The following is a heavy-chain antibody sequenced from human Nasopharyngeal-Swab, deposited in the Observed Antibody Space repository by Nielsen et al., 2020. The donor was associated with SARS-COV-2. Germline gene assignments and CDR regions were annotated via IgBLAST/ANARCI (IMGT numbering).Heavy chain of an antibody. Sequence: GKSLKISCAASGFNFSNAWMSWVRQAPGKGLEWVGRIKSKTDGGTTDYAAPVKGRFTISRDDSKNTLYLQMNSLKTEDTAVYYCTTDLAAAGDYYYYYYMDVWGKGTTVTVSS. V-gene: IGHV3-15*01. CDR3: TTDLAAAGDYYYYYYMDV. J-gene: IGHJ6*03. CDR2: IKSKTDGGTT. CDR1: GFNFSNAW. D-gene: IGHD6-13*01.